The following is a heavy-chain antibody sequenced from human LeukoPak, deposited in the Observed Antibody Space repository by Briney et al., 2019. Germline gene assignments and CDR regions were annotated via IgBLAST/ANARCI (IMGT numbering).Heavy chain of an antibody. Sequence: GGSLRLSCAASGFTFSSYSMNWVRQAPGKGLEWVSSISSSSSYIYYADSVKGRFTIPRDNAKNSLYLQMNSLRAEDTAVYYCARYTSSLAFDLWGRGTLVTVSS. CDR1: GFTFSSYS. J-gene: IGHJ2*01. V-gene: IGHV3-21*01. CDR3: ARYTSSLAFDL. CDR2: ISSSSSYI. D-gene: IGHD3-16*01.